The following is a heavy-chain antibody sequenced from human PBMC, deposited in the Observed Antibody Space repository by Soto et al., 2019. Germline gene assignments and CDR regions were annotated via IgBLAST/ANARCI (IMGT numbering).Heavy chain of an antibody. CDR1: GYTFTGYY. CDR3: ATLEIDPQKYYDYVWGSYRSNDAFDI. J-gene: IGHJ3*02. D-gene: IGHD3-16*02. CDR2: INPNSGGT. Sequence: ASVKVSCKASGYTFTGYYMHWVRQAPGQGLEWMGWINPNSGGTNYAQKFQGWVTMTRDTSISTAYMELSRLRSDDTAVYYCATLEIDPQKYYDYVWGSYRSNDAFDIWGQGTMVTVSS. V-gene: IGHV1-2*04.